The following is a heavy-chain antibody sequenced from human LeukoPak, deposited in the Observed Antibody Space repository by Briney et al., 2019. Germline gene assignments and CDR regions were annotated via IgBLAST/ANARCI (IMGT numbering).Heavy chain of an antibody. Sequence: ASVKVSCKASGYTFTSYGISWVRQAPGQGLEWMGWISAYNGNTNYAQKLQGRVTMTTDTSTSTAYMELRSLRSEDTAVYYCTRGTYYSDRSGYLGLDYWGQGTLVTVSS. D-gene: IGHD3-22*01. V-gene: IGHV1-18*01. CDR2: ISAYNGNT. CDR3: TRGTYYSDRSGYLGLDY. CDR1: GYTFTSYG. J-gene: IGHJ4*02.